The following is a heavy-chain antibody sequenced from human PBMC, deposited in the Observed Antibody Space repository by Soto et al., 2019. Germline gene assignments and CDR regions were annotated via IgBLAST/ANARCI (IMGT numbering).Heavy chain of an antibody. CDR3: ASRDPGTSVDY. D-gene: IGHD1-7*01. CDR2: INHSGNT. V-gene: IGHV4-34*01. Sequence: SETLSLTCALSGGSFNGYYWSWIRQIPGKGLEWIGEINHSGNTNYNPSLKSRVSIVADTSKSQFSLRLYYLTAADTAVYYCASRDPGTSVDYWGQGTLVPVSS. J-gene: IGHJ4*02. CDR1: GGSFNGYY.